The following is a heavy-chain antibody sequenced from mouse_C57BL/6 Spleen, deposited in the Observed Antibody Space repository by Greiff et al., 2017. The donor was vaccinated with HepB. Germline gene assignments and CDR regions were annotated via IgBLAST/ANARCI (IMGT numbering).Heavy chain of an antibody. V-gene: IGHV1-15*01. J-gene: IGHJ2*01. CDR1: GYTFTDYE. Sequence: VKLMESGAELVRPGASVTLSCKASGYTFTDYEMHWVKQTPVHGLEWIGAIDPETGGTAYNQKFKGKAILTADKSSSTAYMELRSLTSEDSAVYYCTRWGYDYDTYFDYWGQGTTLTVSS. D-gene: IGHD2-4*01. CDR3: TRWGYDYDTYFDY. CDR2: IDPETGGT.